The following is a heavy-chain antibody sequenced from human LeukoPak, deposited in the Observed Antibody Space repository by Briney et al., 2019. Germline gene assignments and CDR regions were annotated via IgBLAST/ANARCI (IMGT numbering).Heavy chain of an antibody. Sequence: GGSLRLSCAAPGFTSSSYGMHWVRQAPGKGLEWVAVIWYDGSNKYYADSVKGRFTISRDNSKNTLYLQMNSLRAEDTAVYYCARDDYYDSSGYYDYWGQGTLVTVSS. J-gene: IGHJ4*02. CDR3: ARDDYYDSSGYYDY. V-gene: IGHV3-33*01. CDR1: GFTSSSYG. CDR2: IWYDGSNK. D-gene: IGHD3-22*01.